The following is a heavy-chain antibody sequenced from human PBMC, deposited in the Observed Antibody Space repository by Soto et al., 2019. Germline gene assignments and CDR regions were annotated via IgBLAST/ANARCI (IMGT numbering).Heavy chain of an antibody. V-gene: IGHV1-69*01. D-gene: IGHD6-13*01. Sequence: QVQLVQSGAEVKKPGSSVKVSCKASGGTFSSYAISWVRQAPGQGLEWMGGIIPIFGTANYAQKFQGRVTITADESTSTAYMELSSLRSEDTAVYYCASSPLGISARSYYYYGMDVWGQGTTVTVSS. CDR2: IIPIFGTA. J-gene: IGHJ6*02. CDR3: ASSPLGISARSYYYYGMDV. CDR1: GGTFSSYA.